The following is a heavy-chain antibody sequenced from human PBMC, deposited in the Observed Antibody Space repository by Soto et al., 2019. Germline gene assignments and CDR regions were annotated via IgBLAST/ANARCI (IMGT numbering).Heavy chain of an antibody. J-gene: IGHJ4*02. Sequence: EVQLVESGGGLVQPGGSLRLSCAASGFTFSSYWMHWVRQAPGKGMVWVSRINSDGSRTSYADSVKGRFTISRDNAKNTLYLQMNSLRAEDTAVYYWARIQKGLPGLGYWGQGNLVAVSS. CDR1: GFTFSSYW. CDR2: INSDGSRT. D-gene: IGHD5-18*01. CDR3: ARIQKGLPGLGY. V-gene: IGHV3-74*01.